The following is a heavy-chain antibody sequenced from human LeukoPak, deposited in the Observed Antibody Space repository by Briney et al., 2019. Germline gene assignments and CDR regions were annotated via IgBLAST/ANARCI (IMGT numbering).Heavy chain of an antibody. V-gene: IGHV3-66*01. CDR3: AKDSNAAAGTGGYFQH. CDR2: IYSGGST. Sequence: SGGSLRLSCAASGFTVSSNYMSWVRQAPGKGLEWVSVIYSGGSTYYADSVKGRFTISRDNSKNTLYLQMNSLRAEDTAVYYCAKDSNAAAGTGGYFQHWGQGTLVIVSS. D-gene: IGHD6-13*01. CDR1: GFTVSSNY. J-gene: IGHJ1*01.